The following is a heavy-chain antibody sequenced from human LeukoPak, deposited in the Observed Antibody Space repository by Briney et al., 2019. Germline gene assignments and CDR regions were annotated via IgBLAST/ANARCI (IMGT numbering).Heavy chain of an antibody. CDR2: IYYSGST. CDR3: ARDNGDYGNNWFDP. D-gene: IGHD4-17*01. J-gene: IGHJ5*02. CDR1: GGSISSYY. V-gene: IGHV4-59*12. Sequence: SETLSLTCTVSGGSISSYYWSWIRQPPGKGLEWIGYIYYSGSTNYNPSLKSRVTISVDTSKNQFSLKLSSVTAADTAVYYCARDNGDYGNNWFDPWGQGTLVTVSS.